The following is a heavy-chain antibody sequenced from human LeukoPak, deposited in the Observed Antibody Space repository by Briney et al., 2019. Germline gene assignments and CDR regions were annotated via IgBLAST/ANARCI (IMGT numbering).Heavy chain of an antibody. Sequence: PGGSLRLSCAASGFTFDDYAMHWVRQAPGKGLEWVSGISWNSGSIGYADSVKGRFTISRDNAKNSLYLHMNSLRAEDTALYYCAKDGGGSPHYYYYYGMDVWGQGTTVTVSS. CDR1: GFTFDDYA. D-gene: IGHD1-26*01. J-gene: IGHJ6*02. CDR2: ISWNSGSI. CDR3: AKDGGGSPHYYYYYGMDV. V-gene: IGHV3-9*01.